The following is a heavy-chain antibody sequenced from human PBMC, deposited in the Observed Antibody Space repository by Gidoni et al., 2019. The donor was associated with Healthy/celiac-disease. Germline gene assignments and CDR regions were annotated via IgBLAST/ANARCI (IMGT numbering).Heavy chain of an antibody. CDR1: GFTFSSYA. Sequence: EVQLLESGGGLVQPGGSLRLSCAASGFTFSSYAMSWVRQAPGKGLEWVSAISGSGGSTYYADSVKGRFTISRDNSKNTLYLQMNSLRAKDTAVYYCASKEYYYDSTIWGQGTMVTVSS. CDR3: ASKEYYYDSTI. J-gene: IGHJ3*02. CDR2: ISGSGGST. V-gene: IGHV3-23*01. D-gene: IGHD3-22*01.